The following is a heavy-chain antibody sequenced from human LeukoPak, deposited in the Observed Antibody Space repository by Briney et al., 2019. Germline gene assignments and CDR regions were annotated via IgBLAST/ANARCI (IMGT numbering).Heavy chain of an antibody. CDR1: GGSISSYY. J-gene: IGHJ4*02. Sequence: SETLSLTCTVSGGSISSYYWSWIRQPPGKGLEWIGYIYYSGSTNYNPSLKSRVTISVDTSKNQFSLKLSSVTAADTAVYYCARQGITLIRGVKQYYFDYWGPGALVTVSS. V-gene: IGHV4-59*01. CDR3: ARQGITLIRGVKQYYFDY. CDR2: IYYSGST. D-gene: IGHD3-10*01.